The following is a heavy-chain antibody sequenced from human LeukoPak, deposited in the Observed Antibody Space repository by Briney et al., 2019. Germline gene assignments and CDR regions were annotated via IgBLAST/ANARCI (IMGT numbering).Heavy chain of an antibody. CDR1: GGSISSHY. V-gene: IGHV4-59*11. D-gene: IGHD7-27*01. Sequence: SETLSLTCTVSGGSISSHYWSWIRQPPGKGLEWIGYIYDSGSTTYNPSLKSRVTISVDTSKNQFSLKLSSVTAADTAVYYCARDKVLTGFDYWGQGTLVTISS. CDR3: ARDKVLTGFDY. CDR2: IYDSGST. J-gene: IGHJ4*02.